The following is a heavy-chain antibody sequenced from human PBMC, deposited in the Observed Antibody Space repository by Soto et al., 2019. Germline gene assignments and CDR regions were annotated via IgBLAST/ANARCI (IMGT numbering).Heavy chain of an antibody. V-gene: IGHV3-53*01. J-gene: IGHJ6*02. Sequence: PGGSLRLSCAASGFTVSSNYISWVRQAPGKGLEWVSVIYSGGSTYYADSVKGRFTISRDNSKNTLYLQMNSLRAEDTAVYYCAREEVNMIRGVSFYYYYGMDVWGQGTTVTVSS. CDR2: IYSGGST. CDR1: GFTVSSNY. D-gene: IGHD3-10*01. CDR3: AREEVNMIRGVSFYYYYGMDV.